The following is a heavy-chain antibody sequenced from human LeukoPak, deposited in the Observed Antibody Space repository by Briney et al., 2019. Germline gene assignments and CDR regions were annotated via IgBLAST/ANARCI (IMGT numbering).Heavy chain of an antibody. V-gene: IGHV4-59*12. CDR1: GGSINNSY. CDR3: AREGAAADY. Sequence: SETLSLTCTVSGGSINNSYWTWIRQPPGKGLEWIGHIYYSGSTNYSPSLKSRVTISVDTSKNQFSLKLSSVTAADTAVYYCAREGAAADYWGQGTLVTVSS. CDR2: IYYSGST. J-gene: IGHJ4*02. D-gene: IGHD6-13*01.